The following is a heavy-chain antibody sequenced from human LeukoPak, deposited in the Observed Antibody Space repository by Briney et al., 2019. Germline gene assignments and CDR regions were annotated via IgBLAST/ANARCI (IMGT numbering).Heavy chain of an antibody. CDR2: ISGSGGTT. V-gene: IGHV3-23*01. CDR3: ARVANTYYYYYYMDV. J-gene: IGHJ6*03. CDR1: GFTFSDYY. Sequence: GSLRLSCAASGFTFSDYYMTWIRRAPGKGLEWVSSISGSGGTTYYADSVKGRFTISRDNSKNTLYLQMNSLRAEDTAVYYCARVANTYYYYYYMDVWGKGTTVTVSS.